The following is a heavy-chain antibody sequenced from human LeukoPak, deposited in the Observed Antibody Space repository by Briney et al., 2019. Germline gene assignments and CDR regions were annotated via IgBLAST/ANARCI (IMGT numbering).Heavy chain of an antibody. J-gene: IGHJ4*02. D-gene: IGHD2-15*01. CDR3: VRDGQGSTPLDY. V-gene: IGHV3-74*01. Sequence: GGSLRLSCAASGFTFSSYTMSWVRQAPGKGLVWVSGISTDGSRPRYADSVNGRFTISRDNAKNTLYLQMNSLRAEDTAVYFCVRDGQGSTPLDYWGQGTLVTVSS. CDR2: ISTDGSRP. CDR1: GFTFSSYT.